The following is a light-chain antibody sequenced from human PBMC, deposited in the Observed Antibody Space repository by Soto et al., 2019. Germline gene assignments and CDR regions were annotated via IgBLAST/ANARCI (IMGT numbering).Light chain of an antibody. Sequence: QSVLTQPASVSGSPGQSITISCTGTNSDVGNYNLVSWYQQYPGNAPKLMIYEDSKRPSGVSNRFSGSKSGNTASLTISGLQAEDEAGYYCCSYAGSSTWVFGGGTQLTVL. J-gene: IGLJ3*02. CDR3: CSYAGSSTWV. V-gene: IGLV2-23*01. CDR1: NSDVGNYNL. CDR2: EDS.